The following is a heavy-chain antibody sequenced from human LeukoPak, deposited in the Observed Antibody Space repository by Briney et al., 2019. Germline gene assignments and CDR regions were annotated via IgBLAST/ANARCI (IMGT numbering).Heavy chain of an antibody. D-gene: IGHD1-26*01. CDR3: ARISPIKWEPHFDY. CDR2: INAGNGNT. CDR1: GYTFTSYA. V-gene: IGHV1-3*01. Sequence: ASVKVSCKASGYTFTSYAMHWVRQAPGQRLEWMGWINAGNGNTKYSQKFQGRVTITRDTSASTAYMELSSLRSEDTAVYYCARISPIKWEPHFDYWGQGTLVTVSS. J-gene: IGHJ4*02.